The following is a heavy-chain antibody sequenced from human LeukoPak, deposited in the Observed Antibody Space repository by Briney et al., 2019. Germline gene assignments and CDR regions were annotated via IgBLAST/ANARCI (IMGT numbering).Heavy chain of an antibody. D-gene: IGHD3-22*01. Sequence: GGSLRLSCAASGFTFDDYAMSWVRQAPGKGLEWVSGISGSGGITYYADSVQGRFTISRDNSKNTLYLQMNSLRAEDTAVYYCAKVDSFDSSGYAYFDYWGQGTLFTVSS. V-gene: IGHV3-23*01. J-gene: IGHJ4*02. CDR3: AKVDSFDSSGYAYFDY. CDR1: GFTFDDYA. CDR2: ISGSGGIT.